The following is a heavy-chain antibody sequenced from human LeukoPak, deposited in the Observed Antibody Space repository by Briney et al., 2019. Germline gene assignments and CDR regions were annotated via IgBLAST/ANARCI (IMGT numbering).Heavy chain of an antibody. D-gene: IGHD3-22*01. CDR3: ARDSNYYDSSGHYYYYMDV. J-gene: IGHJ6*03. Sequence: SETLSLTCTVSGGSISSSSYYWGWIRQPPGKGLEGIGSIYYSGSTYYNPSLKHRVTISVDTSKNQFSLKLSSVTAADTAVYYCARDSNYYDSSGHYYYYMDVWGKGTTVTVSS. CDR2: IYYSGST. V-gene: IGHV4-39*07. CDR1: GGSISSSSYY.